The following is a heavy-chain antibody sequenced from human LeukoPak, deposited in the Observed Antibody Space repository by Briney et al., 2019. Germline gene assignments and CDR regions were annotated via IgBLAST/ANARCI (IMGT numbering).Heavy chain of an antibody. D-gene: IGHD5-12*01. V-gene: IGHV4-59*01. CDR3: ARTTSGRLFKLDY. Sequence: SETLSLTCAVSGGSISSYYWSWVRQPPGKGLEWIGYGYYTGSTNYNPSLKSRVTISVDTSKNHFSLKLSSVTAAVTAVYYCARTTSGRLFKLDYWGQGTLVTISS. CDR1: GGSISSYY. CDR2: GYYTGST. J-gene: IGHJ4*02.